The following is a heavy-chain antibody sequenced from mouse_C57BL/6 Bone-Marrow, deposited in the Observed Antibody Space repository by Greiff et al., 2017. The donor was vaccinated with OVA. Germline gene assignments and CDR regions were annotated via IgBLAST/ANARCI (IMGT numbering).Heavy chain of an antibody. Sequence: EVQLQQSGTVLARPGASVKMSCKTSGYTFTSYWMHWVKQRPGPGLEWIGAIYPGNSDTSYNQKFKGKAKLTAGTSASTAYMELNSLTNEDSAVYYCTRACYDCDFRDWFGCWGPGALVTV. CDR2: IYPGNSDT. V-gene: IGHV1-5*01. J-gene: IGHJ3*01. CDR3: TRACYDCDFRDWFGC. D-gene: IGHD2-4*01. CDR1: GYTFTSYW.